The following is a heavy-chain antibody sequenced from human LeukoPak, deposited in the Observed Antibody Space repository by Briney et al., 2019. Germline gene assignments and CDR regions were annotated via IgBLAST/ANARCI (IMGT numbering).Heavy chain of an antibody. CDR2: IWDDGSHK. V-gene: IGHV3-33*01. D-gene: IGHD1-26*01. J-gene: IGHJ4*02. Sequence: GGSLRLSCAASGFTFSNYGMHWDRQAPGKGLEWVAVIWDDGSHKYYADSVKGRFTISRDNSKNTLYLQMNSLRAEDTAVYYCARSYSGTPFDYWGQGTLVTVSS. CDR1: GFTFSNYG. CDR3: ARSYSGTPFDY.